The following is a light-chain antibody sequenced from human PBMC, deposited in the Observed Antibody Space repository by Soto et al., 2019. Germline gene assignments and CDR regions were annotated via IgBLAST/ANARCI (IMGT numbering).Light chain of an antibody. V-gene: IGKV1-39*01. J-gene: IGKJ1*01. CDR3: QQSYSIPST. Sequence: DIQMTQSPSSLSASVGDRVTITCRASQSISNYLNWYQQKPGKAPKLLIYAAFSLQSGVPSRFSGRGSGTDFTLSISSLQPEDFATYYCQQSYSIPSTFGQGTKVEIK. CDR1: QSISNY. CDR2: AAF.